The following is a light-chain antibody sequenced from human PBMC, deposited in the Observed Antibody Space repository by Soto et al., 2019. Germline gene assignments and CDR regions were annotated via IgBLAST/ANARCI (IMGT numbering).Light chain of an antibody. CDR1: QSISGW. J-gene: IGKJ2*01. CDR2: DAS. Sequence: DIQMTQSPYTLSPSVGDRVSITCRASQSISGWLAWYQQKPGKAPKLLIYDASSLESVVPSRFSGSGSGTEFSLTISRLQPDDFATYYCQQYNSYSVNAFGQGTKLEIK. CDR3: QQYNSYSVNA. V-gene: IGKV1-5*01.